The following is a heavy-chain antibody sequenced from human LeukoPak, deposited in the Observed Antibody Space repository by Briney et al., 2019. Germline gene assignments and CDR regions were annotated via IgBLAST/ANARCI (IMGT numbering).Heavy chain of an antibody. J-gene: IGHJ6*02. Sequence: PGGSLRLSCAASGFTFSSYAMSWVRQAPGKGLEWVSVIYSGGSTYYADSVKGRFTISRDNSKNTLYLQMNSVRAEDTAVYYCARDRSYYYYYGMDVWGQGTTVTVSS. V-gene: IGHV3-53*01. CDR2: IYSGGST. CDR1: GFTFSSYA. CDR3: ARDRSYYYYYGMDV.